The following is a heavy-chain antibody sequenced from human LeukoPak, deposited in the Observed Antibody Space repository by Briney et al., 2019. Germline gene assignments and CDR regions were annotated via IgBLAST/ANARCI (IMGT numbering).Heavy chain of an antibody. D-gene: IGHD4-23*01. CDR1: GGSISSYY. CDR3: ARSVYGGQTGSWFDP. Sequence: ETLSLTCTVSGGSISSYYWSWIRQPPGKGLEWIGYFYYSGSTNYNPSLKSRVTISVDTTKNQFSLKLSSVTAADTAVYYCARSVYGGQTGSWFDPWGQGTLVTVSS. J-gene: IGHJ5*02. V-gene: IGHV4-59*01. CDR2: FYYSGST.